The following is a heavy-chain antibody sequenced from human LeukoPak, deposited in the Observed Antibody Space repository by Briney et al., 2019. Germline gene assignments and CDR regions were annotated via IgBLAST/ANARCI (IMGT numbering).Heavy chain of an antibody. CDR2: IYPGDSDT. CDR1: GYSFTSYW. Sequence: GESLQISCKGSGYSFTSYWIGWVRQMPGKGLEWMGIIYPGDSDTRYSPSFQGQVTISADKSIGTAYLQWSSLKASDTAMYYCARMTTVTTAPFDYWGQGTLVTVSS. J-gene: IGHJ4*02. D-gene: IGHD4-17*01. V-gene: IGHV5-51*01. CDR3: ARMTTVTTAPFDY.